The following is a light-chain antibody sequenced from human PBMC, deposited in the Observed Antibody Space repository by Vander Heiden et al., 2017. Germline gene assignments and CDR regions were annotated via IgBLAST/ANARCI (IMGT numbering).Light chain of an antibody. V-gene: IGKV3-20*01. CDR3: QEDGTSPPT. J-gene: IGKJ1*01. Sequence: EIVLTQSPDTLSWSPGERATRSCRASQSITVTYVAWYQQKPGQAPRLLIYGASSSATGIPDTFSGSGSGTDFTLTIIRLEPEHFAVYYCQEDGTSPPTFGQATKVEIK. CDR1: QSITVTY. CDR2: GAS.